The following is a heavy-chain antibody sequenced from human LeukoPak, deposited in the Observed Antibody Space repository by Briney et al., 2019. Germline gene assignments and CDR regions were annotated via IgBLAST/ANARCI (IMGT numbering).Heavy chain of an antibody. D-gene: IGHD4-17*01. CDR3: TTDITPYGDYDEDY. Sequence: GGSLRLSCAASGFTFSNAWMSWVRQAPGKGLEWVGRIKSKTDGGTTDYAAPVKGRFTISRDDSKNTLYLQMNSLKTEDTAVYYCTTDITPYGDYDEDYWGQGTLVTVSS. V-gene: IGHV3-15*01. CDR2: IKSKTDGGTT. CDR1: GFTFSNAW. J-gene: IGHJ4*02.